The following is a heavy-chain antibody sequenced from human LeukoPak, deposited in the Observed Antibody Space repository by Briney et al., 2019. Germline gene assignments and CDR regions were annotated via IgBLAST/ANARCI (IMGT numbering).Heavy chain of an antibody. D-gene: IGHD3-22*01. CDR1: GGTFISYA. CDR3: ARDLYDSSGYYYAPFDY. Sequence: SVKVSCKASGGTFISYAISWVRQAPGQGLEWMGGIIPIFGTANYAQKFQGRVTITADESTSTAYMELSSLRSEDTAVYYCARDLYDSSGYYYAPFDYWGQGTLVTVSS. V-gene: IGHV1-69*13. CDR2: IIPIFGTA. J-gene: IGHJ4*02.